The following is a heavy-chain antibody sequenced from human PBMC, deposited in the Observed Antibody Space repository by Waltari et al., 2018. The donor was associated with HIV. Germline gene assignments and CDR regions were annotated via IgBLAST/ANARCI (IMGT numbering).Heavy chain of an antibody. CDR3: ARDTMNTGYGMDV. Sequence: EVQLVESGGGLVQPGGSLRLSCAASGFTFRSYRMNWVRQAPGKGLEWVSYMSSSSSTIYYADSVKGRFTISRDNAKNSLYLQMNSLRAEDTAVYYCARDTMNTGYGMDVWGQGTTVTVSS. CDR1: GFTFRSYR. CDR2: MSSSSSTI. J-gene: IGHJ6*02. V-gene: IGHV3-48*01. D-gene: IGHD2-2*01.